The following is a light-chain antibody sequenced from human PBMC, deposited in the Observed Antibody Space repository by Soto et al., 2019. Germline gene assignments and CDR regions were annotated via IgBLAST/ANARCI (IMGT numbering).Light chain of an antibody. CDR1: SSNIGAGYD. Sequence: QSVLTQPPSVSGAPGQRVTISCTGSSSNIGAGYDVHWYQQLPGTAPKLLIYGNSNRPSGVPDRFSGSKSGTSASLAITGLQAEDEAEYYCHSYDSRLSGSGVFGTGSKVTVL. CDR2: GNS. J-gene: IGLJ1*01. CDR3: HSYDSRLSGSGV. V-gene: IGLV1-40*01.